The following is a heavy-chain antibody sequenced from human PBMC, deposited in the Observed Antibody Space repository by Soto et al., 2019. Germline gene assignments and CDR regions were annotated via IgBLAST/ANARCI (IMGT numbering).Heavy chain of an antibody. CDR2: IIPIFGTA. V-gene: IGHV1-69*12. CDR3: ARQVAARHWFDP. CDR1: GGTFSSYA. Sequence: QVQLVQSGAEVKKPGSSVKVSCKASGGTFSSYAISWVRQAPGQGLEWMGGIIPIFGTANYAQKFQGRVAITAGERTGTAYMGLSSLRSEATSGYYCARQVAARHWFDPWGQGTLVTVSS. J-gene: IGHJ5*02. D-gene: IGHD2-15*01.